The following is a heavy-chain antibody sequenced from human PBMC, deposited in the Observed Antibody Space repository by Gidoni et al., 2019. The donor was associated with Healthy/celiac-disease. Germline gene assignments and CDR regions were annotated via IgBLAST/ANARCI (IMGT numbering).Heavy chain of an antibody. J-gene: IGHJ1*01. CDR2: IYYSWST. Sequence: VQLQESGPGLVKPSETLSLTCTVSAGSISSYYWSLIRQPPGKGLEWIWYIYYSWSTNYNPSLKSRVTISVDTSKNQFALKLSSVTAADTAVYYCARVLAGGAAAGPYFQHWGQGTLVTVSS. CDR1: AGSISSYY. CDR3: ARVLAGGAAAGPYFQH. V-gene: IGHV4-59*01. D-gene: IGHD6-13*01.